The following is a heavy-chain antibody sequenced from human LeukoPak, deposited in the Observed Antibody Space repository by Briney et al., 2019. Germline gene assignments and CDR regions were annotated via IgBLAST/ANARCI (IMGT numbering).Heavy chain of an antibody. V-gene: IGHV4-59*01. D-gene: IGHD3-22*01. CDR3: ARDRHYYDSSGFYYYGMDV. CDR1: GGPISSYY. Sequence: PSETLSLTCTVSGGPISSYYWSWIRQPPGKGLEWIGYIYYSGSTNYNPSLKSRVTISVDTSKNQFSLKLSSVTAAGTAVYYCARDRHYYDSSGFYYYGMDVWGQGTTVTVSS. J-gene: IGHJ6*02. CDR2: IYYSGST.